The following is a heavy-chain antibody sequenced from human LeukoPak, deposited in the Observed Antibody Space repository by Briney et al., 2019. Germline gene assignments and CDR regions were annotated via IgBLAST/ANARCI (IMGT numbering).Heavy chain of an antibody. V-gene: IGHV3-23*01. CDR1: GFTFSSYA. CDR3: AKGHEDHYETTGNFDY. Sequence: GGSLRLSCAASGFTFSSYAMSWVRQAPGRGLEWGSIFSKSGGSTYYADSVKGRFTISRDSSKNTLYLQMDSLRAEDTAVYYCAKGHEDHYETTGNFDYLGQGTLVTVS. CDR2: FSKSGGST. J-gene: IGHJ4*02. D-gene: IGHD2-8*02.